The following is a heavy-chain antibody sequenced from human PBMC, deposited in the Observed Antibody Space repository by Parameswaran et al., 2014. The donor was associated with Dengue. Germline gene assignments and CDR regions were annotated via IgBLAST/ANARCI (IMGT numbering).Heavy chain of an antibody. D-gene: IGHD4-11*01. CDR2: IYYSGST. Sequence: VRQAPGKGLEWIGSIYYSGSTYYNPSLKSRVTISVDTSKNQFSLKLSSVTAADTAVYYCARTDYSKEANYWGQGTLVTVSS. V-gene: IGHV4-39*01. CDR3: ARTDYSKEANY. J-gene: IGHJ4*02.